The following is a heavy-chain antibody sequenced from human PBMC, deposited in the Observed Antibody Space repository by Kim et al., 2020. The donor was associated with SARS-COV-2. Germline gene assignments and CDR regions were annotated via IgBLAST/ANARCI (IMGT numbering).Heavy chain of an antibody. Sequence: ASVKVSCKASGYTFTSYNINWVRQATGQGLEWMGWMNPNSGNTGYALMFQCRVTMTRNTSISTAYMDLSSMRSEDTAVYYCAYRRVSGYGIDYWGQGTLVTVSS. V-gene: IGHV1-8*01. CDR1: GYTFTSYN. J-gene: IGHJ4*02. CDR2: MNPNSGNT. CDR3: AYRRVSGYGIDY. D-gene: IGHD3-22*01.